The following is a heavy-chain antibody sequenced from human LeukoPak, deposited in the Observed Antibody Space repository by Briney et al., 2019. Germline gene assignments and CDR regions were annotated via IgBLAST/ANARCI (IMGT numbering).Heavy chain of an antibody. V-gene: IGHV3-74*01. J-gene: IGHJ6*02. D-gene: IGHD1-1*01. Sequence: GGSLRLSCAGSGFTFNNYWIHWVRQVPGKGLVWVSRINNDGSSASYVDSVKGRFTISRDNAKNTLFLQMNSLRAEDTAVYYCARRGTGHGMDVWGQGTTVIVSS. CDR3: ARRGTGHGMDV. CDR2: INNDGSSA. CDR1: GFTFNNYW.